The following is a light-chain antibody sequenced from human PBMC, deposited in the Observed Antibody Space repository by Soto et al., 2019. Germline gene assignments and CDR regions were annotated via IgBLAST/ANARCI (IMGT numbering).Light chain of an antibody. CDR3: QQSYITPPLT. CDR2: AAS. Sequence: DIQMTQSPSSLSASVGDRVTITCRASQSISTYLNWYQQKPGKAPKLLIYAASSLQSGVPSRFSASGSGTDFTLTNSSLQPEDFATYYCQQSYITPPLTFGGGTKVDIK. J-gene: IGKJ4*01. CDR1: QSISTY. V-gene: IGKV1-39*01.